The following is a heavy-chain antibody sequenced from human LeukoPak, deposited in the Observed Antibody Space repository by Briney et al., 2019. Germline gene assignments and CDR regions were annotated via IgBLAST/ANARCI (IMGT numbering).Heavy chain of an antibody. J-gene: IGHJ4*02. CDR3: ARTQGYGANFDY. D-gene: IGHD4/OR15-4a*01. CDR2: INQDGSEK. V-gene: IGHV3-7*01. Sequence: GGSLRLSCAASGFTFSSYWIIWVRQAPGKGLEWVANINQDGSEKYYVDSVKGRFTISRDNAKNSLYLQMNSLRAEDTAVYYCARTQGYGANFDYWGQGTLVTVSS. CDR1: GFTFSSYW.